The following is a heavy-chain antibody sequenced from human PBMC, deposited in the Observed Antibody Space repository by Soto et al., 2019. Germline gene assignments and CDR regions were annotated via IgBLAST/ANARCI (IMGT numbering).Heavy chain of an antibody. J-gene: IGHJ6*02. V-gene: IGHV3-23*01. CDR2: ISASGGST. CDR1: GFSFSGYS. D-gene: IGHD2-2*01. CDR3: AKGMEYQMLGRYSYYGMDV. Sequence: GGSLTLSCAASGFSFSGYSMSWVRQAPGKGLEWVSAISASGGSTYYADSVRGRFTISRDTYKNTPYLQINIMSAEATAVYYGAKGMEYQMLGRYSYYGMDVWGQGTTVTVSS.